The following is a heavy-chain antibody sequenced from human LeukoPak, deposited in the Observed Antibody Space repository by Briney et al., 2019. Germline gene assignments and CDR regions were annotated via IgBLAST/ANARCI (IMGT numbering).Heavy chain of an antibody. CDR1: GFTFSSYE. Sequence: PGGSLRLSCPPSGFTFSSYEMNWARQAPGKGLEWVSYISSSGSTIYYADSVKGRFTISRDNSKNTLYLQMNSLRAEDTAIYYCAKEGGYCSGGSSYFSYWGQGTLVTVSS. J-gene: IGHJ4*02. CDR2: ISSSGSTI. CDR3: AKEGGYCSGGSSYFSY. D-gene: IGHD2-15*01. V-gene: IGHV3-48*03.